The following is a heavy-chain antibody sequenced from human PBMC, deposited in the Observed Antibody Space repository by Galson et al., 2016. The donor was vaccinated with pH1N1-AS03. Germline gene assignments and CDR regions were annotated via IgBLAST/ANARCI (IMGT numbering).Heavy chain of an antibody. V-gene: IGHV2-5*02. D-gene: IGHD6-19*01. Sequence: PALVKPTQTLTLTCTVSGFSLSAGGVHVAWIRQSPGKALEWLALIYWDGDERYNSSLRSRLSISRDTSKNHVVLTMTSVGPMDTGTYYCARSTHVNEGLGCWGQGTLVSVSS. CDR3: ARSTHVNEGLGC. CDR2: IYWDGDE. CDR1: GFSLSAGGVH. J-gene: IGHJ4*02.